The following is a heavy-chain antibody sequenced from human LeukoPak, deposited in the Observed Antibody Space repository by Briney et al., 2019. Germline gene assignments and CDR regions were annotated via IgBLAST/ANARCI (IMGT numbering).Heavy chain of an antibody. D-gene: IGHD5-12*01. CDR1: GGSISSYY. CDR2: IYYTGST. Sequence: SETLSLTCTISGGSISSYYWSWIRQPPGKVLEWLGYIYYTGSTNHNPSLKSRVTISVDTSKNQFSLKLSSVTAADTAVYYCARVVYSGYDFRGAMDVWGKGTTVTVSS. V-gene: IGHV4-59*01. J-gene: IGHJ6*03. CDR3: ARVVYSGYDFRGAMDV.